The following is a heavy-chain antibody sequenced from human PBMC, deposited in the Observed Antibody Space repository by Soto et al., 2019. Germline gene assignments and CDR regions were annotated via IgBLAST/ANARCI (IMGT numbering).Heavy chain of an antibody. J-gene: IGHJ3*02. Sequence: ASVKVSCKGSGYTFTSYDINWVRQATGQGLEWMGWMNPNSGNTGYAQKFQGWVTMTRDTSISTAYMELSRLRSDDTAVYYCARGRGSLGHDAFDIWGQGTMVTVSS. V-gene: IGHV1-8*01. CDR1: GYTFTSYD. CDR3: ARGRGSLGHDAFDI. D-gene: IGHD1-26*01. CDR2: MNPNSGNT.